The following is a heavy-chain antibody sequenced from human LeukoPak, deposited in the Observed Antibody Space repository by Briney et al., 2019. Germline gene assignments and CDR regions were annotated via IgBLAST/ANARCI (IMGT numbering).Heavy chain of an antibody. CDR2: ISGYNGKT. Sequence: ASVKVSCKASGYTFSNYNINWVRQATGQGLEWMGWISGYNGKTNYAQKLQGRVTMTTDTSTSTAYMELRSLRSDDTAMYYCARVPIPEVLWFGEEQGGYYYYYMDVWGKGTTVTISS. J-gene: IGHJ6*03. CDR3: ARVPIPEVLWFGEEQGGYYYYYMDV. D-gene: IGHD3-10*01. CDR1: GYTFSNYN. V-gene: IGHV1-18*01.